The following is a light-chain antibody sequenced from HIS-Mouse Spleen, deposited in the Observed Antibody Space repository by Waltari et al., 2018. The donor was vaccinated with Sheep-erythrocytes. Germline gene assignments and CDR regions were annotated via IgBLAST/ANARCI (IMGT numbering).Light chain of an antibody. J-gene: IGLJ3*02. CDR2: EVS. V-gene: IGLV2-14*01. CDR1: SRYVGGYNY. Sequence: QSALTQPASVSGSPGQSIPISCTGTSRYVGGYNYVSWYQQHPGKAPKLMIYEVSNRPSGVSNRFSGSKSGNTASLTISGLQAEDEADYYCSSYTSSSTWVFGGGTKLTVL. CDR3: SSYTSSSTWV.